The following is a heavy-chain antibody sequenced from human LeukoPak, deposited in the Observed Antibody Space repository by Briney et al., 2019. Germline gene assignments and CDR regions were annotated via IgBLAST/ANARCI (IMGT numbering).Heavy chain of an antibody. J-gene: IGHJ6*02. Sequence: GGSLRLSCAASGFTFSSYGMHWVRQAPGKGLEWVAVIWYDGSNKYYADSVKGRFTISRDNSKNTLYLQMNSLRAEDTAVYYCARTPTTAGMDVWGQRTTVTVSS. V-gene: IGHV3-33*01. CDR2: IWYDGSNK. CDR3: ARTPTTAGMDV. D-gene: IGHD4-17*01. CDR1: GFTFSSYG.